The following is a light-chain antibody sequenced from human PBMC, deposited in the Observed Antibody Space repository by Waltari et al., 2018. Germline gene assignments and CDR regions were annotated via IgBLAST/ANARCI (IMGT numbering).Light chain of an antibody. Sequence: SYELTQPPSVSVSPGQTASITCSGDKLGEKYACWYQQKPGQSPVLFISQDNKRPSGISERFSGSNSGNTATPTISGTQAMDEADYYCQAWDSSTAVFGGGTRLTVL. CDR3: QAWDSSTAV. CDR1: KLGEKY. J-gene: IGLJ3*02. V-gene: IGLV3-1*01. CDR2: QDN.